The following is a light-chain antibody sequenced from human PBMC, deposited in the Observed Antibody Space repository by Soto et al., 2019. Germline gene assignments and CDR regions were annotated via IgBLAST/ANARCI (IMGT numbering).Light chain of an antibody. CDR3: LQYHNLWA. V-gene: IGKV3-15*01. J-gene: IGKJ1*01. Sequence: IVMTQSPATLSVSPGERATLSCRASQNIYSNVAWYKQRPGQAPRLLIYRASTRAPGIPARFSGSGSGTEFTLTISSLQSEDFTVYSCLQYHNLWALGQGTKVDIK. CDR1: QNIYSN. CDR2: RAS.